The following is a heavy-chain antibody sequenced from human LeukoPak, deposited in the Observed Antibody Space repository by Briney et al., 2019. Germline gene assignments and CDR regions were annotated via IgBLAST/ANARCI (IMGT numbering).Heavy chain of an antibody. J-gene: IGHJ4*02. Sequence: SGTLSLTCTVAGGSISSSRYYWGWLREPPGKGLEWFGSIFYSGSTYYNPSLKCRVTISVDTSKNQFSLKLSSVTAADTAVYFCARSQAAGTEGADYWGQGTLVTVSS. CDR1: GGSISSSRYY. CDR2: IFYSGST. V-gene: IGHV4-39*07. CDR3: ARSQAAGTEGADY. D-gene: IGHD6-13*01.